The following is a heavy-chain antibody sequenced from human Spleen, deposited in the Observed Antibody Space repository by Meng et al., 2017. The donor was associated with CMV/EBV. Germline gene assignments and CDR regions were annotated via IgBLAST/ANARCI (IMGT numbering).Heavy chain of an antibody. V-gene: IGHV2-5*02. CDR3: AHWQLNFDY. D-gene: IGHD4-23*01. Sequence: LTFPFSGFSLSTSGVGVGWIRQPPGKALEWLALIYWDDDKRYSPSLKHRLTITKDTSKNQVVLRMTNMDPVDTATYYCAHWQLNFDYWGQGTLVTVSS. CDR2: IYWDDDK. CDR1: GFSLSTSGVG. J-gene: IGHJ4*02.